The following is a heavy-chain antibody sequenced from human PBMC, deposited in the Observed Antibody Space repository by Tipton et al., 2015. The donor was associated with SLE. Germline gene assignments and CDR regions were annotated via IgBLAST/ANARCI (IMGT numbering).Heavy chain of an antibody. CDR1: GGSISSSSYY. V-gene: IGHV4-39*01. D-gene: IGHD4-23*01. J-gene: IGHJ3*02. CDR2: IYYSGST. CDR3: ARQVPRYDYSGQGDAFDI. Sequence: TLSLTCTVSGGSISSSSYYWGWIRQPPGKGLEWIGSIYYSGSTYYNPSLKSRVTISVDTSKNQFSLKLSSVTAADTAVYYCARQVPRYDYSGQGDAFDIWGQGTMVTVSS.